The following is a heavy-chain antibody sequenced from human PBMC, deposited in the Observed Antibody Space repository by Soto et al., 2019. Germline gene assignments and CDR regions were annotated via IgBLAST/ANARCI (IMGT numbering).Heavy chain of an antibody. CDR1: GGPFSSYT. Sequence: QVQLVQSGAEVKKPGSSVKVSWKASGGPFSSYTISWVRQAPGQGLEWMGRIIPILRIANYAQKFQGRVTITADKSTSTAYMELSSLRSEDTAVYYCARLRDSDGMDVWGQGTTVTVSS. V-gene: IGHV1-69*02. D-gene: IGHD1-26*01. J-gene: IGHJ6*02. CDR3: ARLRDSDGMDV. CDR2: IIPILRIA.